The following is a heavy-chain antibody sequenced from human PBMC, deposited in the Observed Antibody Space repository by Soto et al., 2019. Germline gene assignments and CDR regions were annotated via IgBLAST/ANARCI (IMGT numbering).Heavy chain of an antibody. J-gene: IGHJ4*02. D-gene: IGHD5-12*01. CDR2: ISSSSSYI. Sequence: GGSLRLSCAASGFTFSSYSMNWVRQAPGKGLEWVSSISSSSSYIYYADSVKGRFTISRDNAKNSLYLQMNSLRAEDTAVYYCAREIVDIVATGFDYWGQGTPVTVYS. CDR1: GFTFSSYS. CDR3: AREIVDIVATGFDY. V-gene: IGHV3-21*01.